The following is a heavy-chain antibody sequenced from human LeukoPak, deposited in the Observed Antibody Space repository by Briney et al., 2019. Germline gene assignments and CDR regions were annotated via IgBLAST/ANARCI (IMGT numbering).Heavy chain of an antibody. V-gene: IGHV3-74*01. CDR3: VREIDDERAY. CDR2: INSDGSKT. J-gene: IGHJ4*02. CDR1: GFTFSGFY. Sequence: PGGSLRLSCAASGFTFSGFYMNWVRQAPGKGLVWVSRINSDGSKTHYAEAVKGRFTISRDNAKNTLYLQMTSLRAEDTAVYYCVREIDDERAYWGQGTLVTVSS. D-gene: IGHD3-3*01.